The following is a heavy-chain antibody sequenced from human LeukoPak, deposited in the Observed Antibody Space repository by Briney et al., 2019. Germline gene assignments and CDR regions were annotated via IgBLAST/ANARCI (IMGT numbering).Heavy chain of an antibody. V-gene: IGHV1-8*01. J-gene: IGHJ6*03. CDR1: GYTFTSYD. CDR2: MNPNSGNT. D-gene: IGHD3-10*01. CDR3: ARDYGSGSHYYYYYMDA. Sequence: GASVKVSCKASGYTFTSYDINWVRQATGQGLEWMGWMNPNSGNTGYAQKFQGRVTMTRNTSISTAYMGLSSLRSEDTAVYYCARDYGSGSHYYYYYMDAWGKGTTVTVSS.